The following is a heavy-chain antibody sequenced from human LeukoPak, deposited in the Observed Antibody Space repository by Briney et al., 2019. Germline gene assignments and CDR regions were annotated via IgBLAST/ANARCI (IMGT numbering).Heavy chain of an antibody. J-gene: IGHJ6*03. Sequence: ASVKVSCKASGYTFTSYDINWVRQATGQGLEWMGWMNPNSGNTGYAQKFQGRVTMTKDTSITTAYMELSSLRSEDTAVYYCARALSWTTNSYYYMDVWGKGTTVTVSS. CDR3: ARALSWTTNSYYYMDV. V-gene: IGHV1-8*01. D-gene: IGHD3/OR15-3a*01. CDR1: GYTFTSYD. CDR2: MNPNSGNT.